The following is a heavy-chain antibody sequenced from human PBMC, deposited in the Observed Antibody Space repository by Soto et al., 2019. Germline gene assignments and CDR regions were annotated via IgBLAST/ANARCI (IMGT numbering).Heavy chain of an antibody. D-gene: IGHD3-3*01. CDR2: ISGSGGST. CDR1: GFTFSSYA. CDR3: AKDQRITIFPCLDY. J-gene: IGHJ4*02. Sequence: GGSLRLSCAASGFTFSSYAMSWVRQAPGKGLEWVSAISGSGGSTYYADSVKGRFTISRDNSKNTLYLQMNSLRAEDTAVYYCAKDQRITIFPCLDYWGQGTLVTVSS. V-gene: IGHV3-23*01.